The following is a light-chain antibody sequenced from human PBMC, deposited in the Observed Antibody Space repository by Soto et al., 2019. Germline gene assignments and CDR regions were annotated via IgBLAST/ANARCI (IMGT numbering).Light chain of an antibody. CDR2: GAS. CDR1: QSVSSSY. J-gene: IGKJ4*01. CDR3: QQYGSSPLT. Sequence: EIVLTQSPGTLSLSPGERATLSCRASQSVSSSYLAWYQQKPGQAPRLLIYGASSRATGIPDRFSGSGSGTDFTLNISRLEPEDFAVYYCQQYGSSPLTFGGETKVEIK. V-gene: IGKV3-20*01.